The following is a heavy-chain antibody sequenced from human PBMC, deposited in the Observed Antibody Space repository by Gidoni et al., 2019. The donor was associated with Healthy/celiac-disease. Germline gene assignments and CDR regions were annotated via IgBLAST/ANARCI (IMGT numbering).Heavy chain of an antibody. V-gene: IGHV3-30-3*01. CDR2: ISYDVSNK. CDR1: GFTISKYA. D-gene: IGHD5-18*01. Sequence: QGQLVESGRGVGQPGRSLRLTCEASGFTISKYARHWVRQAPETGLECVAFISYDVSNKYYADSVKGRFTISRDNSKNTLYLQMNSLRAEDTAVYYCARDPQGGYIYGSLYYYGMDVWGQGTTVTVSS. CDR3: ARDPQGGYIYGSLYYYGMDV. J-gene: IGHJ6*02.